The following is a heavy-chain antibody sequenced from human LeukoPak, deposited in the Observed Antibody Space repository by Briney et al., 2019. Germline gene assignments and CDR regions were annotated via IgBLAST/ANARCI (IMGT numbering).Heavy chain of an antibody. D-gene: IGHD3-10*01. Sequence: SGPTLVNPTQTLTLTCTFSGFSLSTRGEGVGWIRQSPGKALEWLALIYWDDDKRYSPSLENRLTITKDPSKNQVVLKMTNMDPADTATYYCAHNGFGISWYNRFDPWGQGTLVTVSS. J-gene: IGHJ5*02. CDR3: AHNGFGISWYNRFDP. CDR1: GFSLSTRGEG. V-gene: IGHV2-5*02. CDR2: IYWDDDK.